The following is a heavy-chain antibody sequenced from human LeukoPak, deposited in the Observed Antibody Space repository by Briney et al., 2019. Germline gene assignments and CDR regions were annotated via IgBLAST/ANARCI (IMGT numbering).Heavy chain of an antibody. CDR2: ITPSGGNT. D-gene: IGHD2-15*01. V-gene: IGHV3-23*01. Sequence: GGSLRLSCAAPGFTFSNYAMKWVRQAPGKALEWVSSITPSGGNTYYADSVKARFTISRDNSEDTLYLQMNSLRAEDSAIYYCAKKYCSGPCSGIPYDSWGQGTLVTVSS. CDR3: AKKYCSGPCSGIPYDS. CDR1: GFTFSNYA. J-gene: IGHJ4*02.